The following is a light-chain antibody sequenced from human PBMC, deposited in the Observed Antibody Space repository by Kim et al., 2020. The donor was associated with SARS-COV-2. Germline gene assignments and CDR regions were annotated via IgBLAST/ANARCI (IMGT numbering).Light chain of an antibody. CDR1: QTISTF. CDR2: AAS. Sequence: SGAMGDRVTITCLASQTISTFLNWYQQKPGKAPKLLISAASSLASGVPSRFSGSGSGTDFTLTISSLQPEDFATYYCQQSHSTPYTFGQGTKLEIK. CDR3: QQSHSTPYT. V-gene: IGKV1-39*01. J-gene: IGKJ2*01.